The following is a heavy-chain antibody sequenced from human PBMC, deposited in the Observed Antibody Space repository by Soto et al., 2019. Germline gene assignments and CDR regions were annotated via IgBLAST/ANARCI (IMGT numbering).Heavy chain of an antibody. V-gene: IGHV1-8*01. J-gene: IGHJ5*02. CDR1: GYTFTSYD. CDR2: MNPNSGNT. D-gene: IGHD3-10*01. CDR3: AREWYFYASGAYSDLFDP. Sequence: ASVKVSCKASGYTFTSYDINWVRQATGQGLEWMGWMNPNSGNTNYAQKLQGRVTMTTDTSTTTAYMELRSLRYDDTAVYYCAREWYFYASGAYSDLFDPSGQGTLVTGS.